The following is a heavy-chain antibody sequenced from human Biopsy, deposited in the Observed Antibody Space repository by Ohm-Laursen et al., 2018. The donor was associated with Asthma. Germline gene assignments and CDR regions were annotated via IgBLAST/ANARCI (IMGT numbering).Heavy chain of an antibody. D-gene: IGHD2-2*01. V-gene: IGHV4-59*08. CDR1: GVSIRRYY. Sequence: SETLSLTCTVSGVSIRRYYWTWIRQPPGKGLECIGKIHYSGITYSNPSLKSRVTISVHTSKNKFSLFLISVTAADTAVYYCARHDHRWDTYADFWGQGTRVTVSP. CDR2: IHYSGIT. J-gene: IGHJ4*02. CDR3: ARHDHRWDTYADF.